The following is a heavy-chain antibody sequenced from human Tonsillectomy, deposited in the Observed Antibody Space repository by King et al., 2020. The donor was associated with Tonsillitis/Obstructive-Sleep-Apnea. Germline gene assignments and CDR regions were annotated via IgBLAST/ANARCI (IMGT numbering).Heavy chain of an antibody. V-gene: IGHV4-39*01. D-gene: IGHD3-22*01. CDR2: IYYSGST. CDR3: AITMIVVVTGNYFDY. J-gene: IGHJ4*02. CDR1: GGSISSSSYY. Sequence: QLQESGPGLVKPSETLSLTCTVSGGSISSSSYYWGWIRQPPGKGLEWIGSIYYSGSTYYNPSLKSRVTISVDTSKNQFSLKLSSVTAAETAVYYCAITMIVVVTGNYFDYWGQGTLVTVSS.